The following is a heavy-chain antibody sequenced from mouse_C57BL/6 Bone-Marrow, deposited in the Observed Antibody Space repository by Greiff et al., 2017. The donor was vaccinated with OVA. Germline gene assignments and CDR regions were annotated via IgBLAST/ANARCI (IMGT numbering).Heavy chain of an antibody. CDR1: GYTFTSYW. V-gene: IGHV1-55*01. J-gene: IGHJ1*03. CDR2: IYPGSGST. CDR3: ARERGYYYGSSPYWYFDV. Sequence: VQLQQPGAELVKPGASVKMSCKASGYTFTSYWITWVKQRPGQGLEWIGDIYPGSGSTNYNEKFKSKATLTVDTSSSTAYMQLSSLTSEDSAVYYCARERGYYYGSSPYWYFDVWGTGTTVTVSS. D-gene: IGHD1-1*01.